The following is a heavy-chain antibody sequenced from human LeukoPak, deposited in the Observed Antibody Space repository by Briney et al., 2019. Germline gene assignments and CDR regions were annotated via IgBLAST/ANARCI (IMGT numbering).Heavy chain of an antibody. CDR1: AFTFSRFA. CDR2: TSYDGRHK. Sequence: GGSLRLSCAASAFTFSRFAMHWVRQAPGKGLEWVAVTSYDGRHKYYANSVKGRFTISRDDSKDTLYLQMDSLRPEDTAVYYCASEPRLSGTYYFDYWGQGTLVTVSS. V-gene: IGHV3-30*04. D-gene: IGHD1-26*01. CDR3: ASEPRLSGTYYFDY. J-gene: IGHJ4*02.